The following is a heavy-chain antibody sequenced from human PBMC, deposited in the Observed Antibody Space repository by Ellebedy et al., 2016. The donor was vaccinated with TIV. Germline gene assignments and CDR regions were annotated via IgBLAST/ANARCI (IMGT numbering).Heavy chain of an antibody. CDR2: ISSSSSYI. Sequence: PGGSLRPSCAASGFTFSSYSMNRVRQAPGKGLEWVSSISSSSSYIYYADSVKGRFTISRDNAKNSLYLQMNSLRAEETAVYYCARDRKTVAGAFDIWGQGTMVTVSS. CDR3: ARDRKTVAGAFDI. CDR1: GFTFSSYS. V-gene: IGHV3-21*01. D-gene: IGHD6-19*01. J-gene: IGHJ3*02.